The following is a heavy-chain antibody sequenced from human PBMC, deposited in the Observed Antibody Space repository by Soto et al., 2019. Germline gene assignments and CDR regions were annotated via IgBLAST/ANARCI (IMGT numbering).Heavy chain of an antibody. CDR2: IYYSGST. D-gene: IGHD3-3*01. CDR3: ARQTFLDYDFWSGPYYFDY. V-gene: IGHV4-39*01. CDR1: GGSISSSSYY. J-gene: IGHJ4*02. Sequence: QLQLQESGPGLVKPSETLSLTCTVSGGSISSSSYYWGWIRQPPGKGLEWIGSIYYSGSTYYNPSLKSRVTISVDTSKNQFSLKLSSVTSADTAVYYCARQTFLDYDFWSGPYYFDYWGQGTLVTVSS.